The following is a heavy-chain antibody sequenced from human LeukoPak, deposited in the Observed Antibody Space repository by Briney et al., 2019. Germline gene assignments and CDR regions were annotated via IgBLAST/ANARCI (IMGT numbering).Heavy chain of an antibody. D-gene: IGHD4-23*01. CDR2: IYPVDSDT. CDR1: GYSVTSYW. CDR3: ARLGYGGNGFDY. J-gene: IGHJ4*02. Sequence: GESRKISCKGSGYSVTSYWIGWVGQRRGKGLEWMGIIYPVDSDTRYSPSFQGQVTISADKSISTAYPQWSSLKASDTAMYYCARLGYGGNGFDYWGQGTLVTVSS. V-gene: IGHV5-51*01.